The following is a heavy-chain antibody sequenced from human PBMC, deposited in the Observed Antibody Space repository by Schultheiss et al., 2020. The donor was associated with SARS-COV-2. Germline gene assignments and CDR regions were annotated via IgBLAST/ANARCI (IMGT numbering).Heavy chain of an antibody. D-gene: IGHD4-11*01. CDR3: AREDYSNSY. V-gene: IGHV4-39*07. J-gene: IGHJ4*02. CDR2: IYYSGST. Sequence: SETLSLTCTVSGGSISSSSYYWGWIRQPPGKGLEWIGYIYYSGSTNYNPSLKSRVTMSVDTSKNQFSLKLSSVTAADTAVYYCAREDYSNSYWGQGTLVTVSS. CDR1: GGSISSSSYY.